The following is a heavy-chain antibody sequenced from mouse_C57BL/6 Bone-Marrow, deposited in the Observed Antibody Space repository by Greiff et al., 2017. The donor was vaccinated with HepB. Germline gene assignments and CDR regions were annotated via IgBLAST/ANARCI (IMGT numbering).Heavy chain of an antibody. CDR1: GFTFSDYG. V-gene: IGHV5-17*01. J-gene: IGHJ2*01. Sequence: EVKLEESGGGLVKPGGSLKLSCAASGFTFSDYGMHWVRQAPEKGLEWVAYISSGSSTIYYADTVKGRFTISRDNAKNTLFLQMTSLRSEDTAMYYCARYGYYDGYFDYWGQGTTLTVSS. CDR2: ISSGSSTI. D-gene: IGHD2-3*01. CDR3: ARYGYYDGYFDY.